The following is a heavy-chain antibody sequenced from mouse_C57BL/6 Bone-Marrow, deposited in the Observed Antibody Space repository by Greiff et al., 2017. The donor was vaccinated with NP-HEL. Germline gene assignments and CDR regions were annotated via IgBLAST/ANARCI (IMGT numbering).Heavy chain of an antibody. J-gene: IGHJ4*01. V-gene: IGHV1-50*01. Sequence: QQPGQGLEWIGEIDPSDSYTNYNQKFKGKATLTVDTSSSTAYMQLSSLTSEDSAVYYCARRGYSNYDYAMDYWGQGTSVTVSS. D-gene: IGHD2-5*01. CDR2: IDPSDSYT. CDR3: ARRGYSNYDYAMDY.